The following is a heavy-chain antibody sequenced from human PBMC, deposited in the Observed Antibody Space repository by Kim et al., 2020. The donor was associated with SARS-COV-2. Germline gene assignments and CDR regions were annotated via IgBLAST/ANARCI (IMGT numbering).Heavy chain of an antibody. Sequence: GGSLRLSCAASGFTFSGSAMHWVRQASGRGLEWVGRIRSKANSYATAYAASVKGRFTISRDDSKNTAYLQMNSLKTEDTAVYYCTRRLLTYGMDVWGQGTTVTVSS. J-gene: IGHJ6*02. CDR2: IRSKANSYAT. V-gene: IGHV3-73*01. D-gene: IGHD1-26*01. CDR3: TRRLLTYGMDV. CDR1: GFTFSGSA.